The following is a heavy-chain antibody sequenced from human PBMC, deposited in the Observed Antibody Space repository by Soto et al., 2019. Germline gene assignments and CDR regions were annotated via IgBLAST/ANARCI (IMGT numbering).Heavy chain of an antibody. CDR3: ARVRAELERPYYGMDV. CDR2: IYYSGST. Sequence: TSETLSLTCTVSGGSVSSGSYYWSWIRQPPGKGLEWIGYIYYSGSTNYNPSLKSRVTISVDTSKNQFSLKLSSVTAADTAMYYCARVRAELERPYYGMDVWGQGTTVIVS. V-gene: IGHV4-61*01. D-gene: IGHD1-1*01. J-gene: IGHJ6*02. CDR1: GGSVSSGSYY.